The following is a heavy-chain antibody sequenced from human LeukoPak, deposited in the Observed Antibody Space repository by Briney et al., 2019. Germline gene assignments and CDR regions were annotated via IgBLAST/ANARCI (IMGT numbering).Heavy chain of an antibody. CDR3: AELGITMIGGV. CDR1: GFTFSSYA. V-gene: IGHV3-23*01. D-gene: IGHD3-10*02. CDR2: ISGSGGST. J-gene: IGHJ6*04. Sequence: GGSPRLSCAASGFTFSSYAMSWVRQAPGKVLEWVSAISGSGGSTYYADSGKGRVPISRDNSKNTLYLQMNSLRAEDTAVYYCAELGITMIGGVWGKGTTVTISS.